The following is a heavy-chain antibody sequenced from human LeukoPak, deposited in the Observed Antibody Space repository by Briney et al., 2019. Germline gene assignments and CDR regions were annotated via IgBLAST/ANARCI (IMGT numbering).Heavy chain of an antibody. CDR3: AREPRLIVGATAGMDV. CDR1: GGSFSGYY. D-gene: IGHD1-26*01. J-gene: IGHJ6*02. V-gene: IGHV4-34*01. Sequence: PSETLSLTCAVYGGSFSGYYWSWIRQPPGKGLEWIGEINHSGSTNYNPSLKSRVTISVDTSKNQFSLKLSSVTAADTAVYYCAREPRLIVGATAGMDVWGQGTTVTVSS. CDR2: INHSGST.